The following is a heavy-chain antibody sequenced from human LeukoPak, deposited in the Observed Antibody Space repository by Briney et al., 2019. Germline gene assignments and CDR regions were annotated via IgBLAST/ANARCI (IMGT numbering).Heavy chain of an antibody. CDR2: IKQDGSAT. J-gene: IGHJ6*02. CDR3: AKDIAVAGTVDYYYYGMDV. CDR1: GFTFSRYW. V-gene: IGHV3-7*03. D-gene: IGHD6-19*01. Sequence: GGSLRLSCAASGFTFSRYWMTWVRQAPGKGLEWVANIKQDGSATYYVDSVKGRFTISRDNAKNSLYLQMNSLRAEDTALYYCAKDIAVAGTVDYYYYGMDVWGQGTTVTVSS.